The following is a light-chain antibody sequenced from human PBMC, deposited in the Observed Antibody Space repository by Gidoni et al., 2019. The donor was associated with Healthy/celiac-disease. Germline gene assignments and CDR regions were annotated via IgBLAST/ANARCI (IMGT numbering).Light chain of an antibody. J-gene: IGKJ2*02. Sequence: EIVLTQSPATLSLSPWERATLSCRASQSVSSYLAWDQQKPGQAPRLLIYDASTRATGIPARFSGSGSGTDFTLTISSLEPEDFAVYYCQQRSNWPPSTFGQGTKLEIK. CDR2: DAS. CDR3: QQRSNWPPST. V-gene: IGKV3-11*01. CDR1: QSVSSY.